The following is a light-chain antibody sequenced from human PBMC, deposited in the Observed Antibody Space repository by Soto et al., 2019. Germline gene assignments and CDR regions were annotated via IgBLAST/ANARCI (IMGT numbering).Light chain of an antibody. V-gene: IGLV3-1*01. Sequence: SYELTQPPSVSVSPGQTASITCSGDRLGTKYAFWYQQRPGQSPFLVIYQDWKRPSGIPERFSGSNSGNTATLTISGTQAMDEANYYCQAWDSTWVFGGGTKLTVL. J-gene: IGLJ3*02. CDR3: QAWDSTWV. CDR1: RLGTKY. CDR2: QDW.